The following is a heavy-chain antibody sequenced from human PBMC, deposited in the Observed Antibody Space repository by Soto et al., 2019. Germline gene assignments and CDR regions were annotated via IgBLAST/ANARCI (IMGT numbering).Heavy chain of an antibody. J-gene: IGHJ4*02. CDR3: ARFKDGGVPAAIWDYFDY. Sequence: ASVKVSCKASGYTLTSYGISWVRQAPGQGLEWMGWISAYNGNTNYAQKLQGRVTMTTDTSTSTAYMELRSLRSNDTAVYYCARFKDGGVPAAIWDYFDYWGQGTLVTVSS. CDR2: ISAYNGNT. D-gene: IGHD2-2*01. V-gene: IGHV1-18*01. CDR1: GYTLTSYG.